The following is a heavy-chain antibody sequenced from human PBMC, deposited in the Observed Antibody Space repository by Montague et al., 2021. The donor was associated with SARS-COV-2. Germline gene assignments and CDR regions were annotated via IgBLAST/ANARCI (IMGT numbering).Heavy chain of an antibody. Sequence: SETLSLTCTVSGGSVSSGSYYWSWIRQPPGKGLEWIGYMYDSGITHYASGITHYNPSLRSRVSISVDRSVNQFSLSLSSVTAADTAVYYCARAVSVRRAVNWCDPWGQGTLVTVSS. CDR1: GGSVSSGSYY. D-gene: IGHD3-10*01. J-gene: IGHJ5*02. CDR3: ARAVSVRRAVNWCDP. V-gene: IGHV4-61*01. CDR2: MYDSGITHYASGIT.